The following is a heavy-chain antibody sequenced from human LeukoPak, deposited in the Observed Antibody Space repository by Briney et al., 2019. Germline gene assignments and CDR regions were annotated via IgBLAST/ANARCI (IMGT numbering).Heavy chain of an antibody. V-gene: IGHV3-23*01. CDR1: GFTFSNYA. D-gene: IGHD3-22*01. J-gene: IGHJ3*02. Sequence: PGGSLRLSCAASGFTFSNYAMRWVRQAPGKGLEWVSGISGSGNSTYYADSVKGRFTISRDNSKNTLYLQMNSLRAEDTAVYYCARDLPFYYYDSSGSNDAFDIWGQGTMVTVSS. CDR2: ISGSGNST. CDR3: ARDLPFYYYDSSGSNDAFDI.